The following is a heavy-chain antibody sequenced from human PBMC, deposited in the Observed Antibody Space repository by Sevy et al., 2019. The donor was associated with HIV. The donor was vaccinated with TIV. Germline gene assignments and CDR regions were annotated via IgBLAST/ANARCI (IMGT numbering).Heavy chain of an antibody. J-gene: IGHJ4*02. CDR3: AREYCTNGVCSDYFDY. D-gene: IGHD2-8*01. Sequence: GGSLRLSCAASGFTFSSYAMHWVRQAPGKGLEWVAVISYDGSNKYYAESVKGRFTISRDNSKNTLYLQMNSLRAEDTAVYYCAREYCTNGVCSDYFDYWGQGTLVTVSS. V-gene: IGHV3-30*04. CDR1: GFTFSSYA. CDR2: ISYDGSNK.